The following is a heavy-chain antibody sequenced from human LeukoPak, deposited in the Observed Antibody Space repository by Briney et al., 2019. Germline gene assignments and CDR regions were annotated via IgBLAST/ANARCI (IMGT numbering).Heavy chain of an antibody. CDR2: ISWNSASV. V-gene: IGHV3-9*01. CDR3: AKNVMYSSSAVDY. CDR1: GFTFDDYG. D-gene: IGHD6-6*01. J-gene: IGHJ4*02. Sequence: GGSLRLSCEASGFTFDDYGMHWVRQAPGKGLEWVSSISWNSASVGYVDSVKGRFTISRDNAKKTLYLQMNSLRVEDTAVYYCAKNVMYSSSAVDYWGQGTLVTVSS.